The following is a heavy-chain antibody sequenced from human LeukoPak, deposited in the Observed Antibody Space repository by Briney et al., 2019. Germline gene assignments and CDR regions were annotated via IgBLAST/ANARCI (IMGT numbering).Heavy chain of an antibody. D-gene: IGHD2-2*01. J-gene: IGHJ4*02. CDR1: GFTFSSYA. CDR2: ISGSGGST. V-gene: IGHV3-23*01. Sequence: PGGSLRLSCAASGFTFSSYAMSWVRQAPGKGLEWVSAISGSGGSTYYADSVMGRFTISRDNSKNTLYLQMNSLRAEDTAVYYCAKRSYCSSTSCPYYFDYWGQGTLVTVSS. CDR3: AKRSYCSSTSCPYYFDY.